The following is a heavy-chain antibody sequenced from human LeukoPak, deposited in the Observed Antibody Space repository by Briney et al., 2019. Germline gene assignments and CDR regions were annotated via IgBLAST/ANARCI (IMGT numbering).Heavy chain of an antibody. CDR2: IYHSGSN. J-gene: IGHJ4*02. V-gene: IGHV4-38-2*02. D-gene: IGHD6-19*01. Sequence: SETLSLNCTVSGYSISSGYYWGWIRQPPGKGLEWIGTIYHSGSNYYNPSLKSRVTMSADTSRNQFSLKLNSVTAADTAVYYCARVGRSGWYYFDYWGQGTLVTVSS. CDR3: ARVGRSGWYYFDY. CDR1: GYSISSGYY.